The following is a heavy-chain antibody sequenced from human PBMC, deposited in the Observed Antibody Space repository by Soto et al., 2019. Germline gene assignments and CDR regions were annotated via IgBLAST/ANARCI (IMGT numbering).Heavy chain of an antibody. CDR2: ISAYNGNT. D-gene: IGHD3-9*01. CDR1: GYPFTSYA. Sequence: ASVKVSCKASGYPFTSYAIHWVRQAPGQGLEWMGWISAYNGNTNYAQKLQGRVTMTTDTSTSTAYTELRSLRSDDTAVYYCARLLRYFDWYLNDYWGQGILVTVSS. V-gene: IGHV1-18*01. J-gene: IGHJ4*02. CDR3: ARLLRYFDWYLNDY.